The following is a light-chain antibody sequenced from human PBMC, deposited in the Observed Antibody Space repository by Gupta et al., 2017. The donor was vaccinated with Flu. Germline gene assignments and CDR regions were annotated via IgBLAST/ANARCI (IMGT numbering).Light chain of an antibody. CDR3: QQRSNWPLT. J-gene: IGKJ4*01. CDR2: DAS. Sequence: EIVLTQSPATLSLSPGERATHSCRASQSISSYLAWYQQKPGQAPRLLIYDASNRATGIPARFSGSGSGTDFTLTISSLEPEDFAVYYCQQRSNWPLTFGRGTKVEIK. V-gene: IGKV3-11*01. CDR1: QSISSY.